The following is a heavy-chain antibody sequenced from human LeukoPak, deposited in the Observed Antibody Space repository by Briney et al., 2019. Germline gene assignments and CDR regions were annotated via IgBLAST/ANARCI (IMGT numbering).Heavy chain of an antibody. J-gene: IGHJ6*02. D-gene: IGHD5-18*01. CDR3: VRDGYSYGGVDYYYYGMDV. CDR2: INSGWSST. CDR1: GFTFRSYW. V-gene: IGHV3-74*03. Sequence: PGGSLRLSCAASGFTFRSYWRHWVRQAPGKGLLWVSRINSGWSSTTYADSVRGRFTISRDNAKNTLYLQMNSLRAEDTAMYYCVRDGYSYGGVDYYYYGMDVWGLGTTVTVSS.